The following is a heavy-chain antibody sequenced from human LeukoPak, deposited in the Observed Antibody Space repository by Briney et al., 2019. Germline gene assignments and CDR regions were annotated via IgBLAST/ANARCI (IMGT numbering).Heavy chain of an antibody. V-gene: IGHV3-74*01. CDR3: ARDFTTVGSPDY. Sequence: GGSLRLSCAASGFTFSSYWMHWVRQAPGKGLVWVSRVNSDGSGTSYADPVQGRFIVSRDNAKNTVYLQMNSLTVEDTAVYYCARDFTTVGSPDYWGQGTLVTVSS. J-gene: IGHJ4*02. CDR1: GFTFSSYW. CDR2: VNSDGSGT. D-gene: IGHD4-23*01.